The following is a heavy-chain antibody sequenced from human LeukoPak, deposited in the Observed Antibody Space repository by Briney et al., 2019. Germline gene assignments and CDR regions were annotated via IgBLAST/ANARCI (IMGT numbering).Heavy chain of an antibody. V-gene: IGHV4-59*01. D-gene: IGHD6-19*01. J-gene: IGHJ4*02. CDR1: GGSISSYY. CDR3: ARLQWLSTPFFDY. Sequence: PSETLSLTCTVSGGSISSYYWSWIRQPPGKGLEWIRYIYYSGSTNYNPSLKSRVTISVDTSKNQFSLKLSSVTAADTAVYYCARLQWLSTPFFDYWGQGTLVTVSS. CDR2: IYYSGST.